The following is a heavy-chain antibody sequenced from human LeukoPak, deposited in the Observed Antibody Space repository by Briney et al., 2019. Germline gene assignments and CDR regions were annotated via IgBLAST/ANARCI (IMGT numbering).Heavy chain of an antibody. CDR3: AKALTEGQLLGYFDY. J-gene: IGHJ4*02. CDR2: INSDGSST. D-gene: IGHD2-2*01. CDR1: GFTFSSYW. V-gene: IGHV3-74*01. Sequence: PGGSLRLSCAASGFTFSSYWMHWVRQAPGKGLVWVSRINSDGSSTSYADSVKGRFTISRDNSKNTLYLQMNSLRAEDTAVYYCAKALTEGQLLGYFDYWGQGTLVTVSS.